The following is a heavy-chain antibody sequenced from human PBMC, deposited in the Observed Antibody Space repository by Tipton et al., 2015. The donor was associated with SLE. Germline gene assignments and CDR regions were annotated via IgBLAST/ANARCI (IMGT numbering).Heavy chain of an antibody. CDR3: ARDLTWQQPLPQGD. J-gene: IGHJ1*01. D-gene: IGHD6-13*01. CDR1: GFTFSSYW. V-gene: IGHV3-7*01. CDR2: IKQDGTKK. Sequence: SLRLSCAASGFTFSSYWMSWVRQAPGKGLEWVANIKQDGTKKYFADSVRGRVILSRDNSKNTLYLQMNSLRREDTAVYYCARDLTWQQPLPQGDWGQGTDVIVSS.